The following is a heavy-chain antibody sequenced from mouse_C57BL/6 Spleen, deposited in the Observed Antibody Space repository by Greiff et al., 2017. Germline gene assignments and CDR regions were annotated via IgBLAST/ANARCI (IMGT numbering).Heavy chain of an antibody. CDR2: INPSTGGT. V-gene: IGHV1-42*01. CDR1: GYSFTGYY. D-gene: IGHD3-2*02. Sequence: EVQLKESGPELVKPGASVKISCKASGYSFTGYYMNWVKQSPDKSFEWIGEINPSTGGTTYNQKFKAKATLTVDKSSSTAYMQLKSLTSEDSAVYYCARSSSGYVDYWGQGTTLTVSS. CDR3: ARSSSGYVDY. J-gene: IGHJ2*01.